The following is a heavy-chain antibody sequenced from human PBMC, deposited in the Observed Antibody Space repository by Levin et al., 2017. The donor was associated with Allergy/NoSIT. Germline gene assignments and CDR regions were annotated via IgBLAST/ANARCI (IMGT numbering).Heavy chain of an antibody. V-gene: IGHV3-23*01. CDR2: IGNRGGNT. J-gene: IGHJ4*02. CDR1: GFTFSNYA. D-gene: IGHD5-18*01. Sequence: HGESLKISCGASGFTFSNYAMNWVRQAPGKGLEWVSSIGNRGGNTYYADSVKGRFTISRDNSKDTLYLQMNSLRVEDTAVYYCAKDRDNYGWDFDYWGRGSLVTVSS. CDR3: AKDRDNYGWDFDY.